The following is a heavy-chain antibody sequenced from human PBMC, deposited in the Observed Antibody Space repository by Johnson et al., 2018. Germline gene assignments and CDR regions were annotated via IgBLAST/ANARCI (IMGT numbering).Heavy chain of an antibody. Sequence: EVQLLESGGGLGQPGQSLRLSCAASGFTFSSYAMSWVRQAPGKGLEWVSGITGSGDSKYYAASVKGRFTISRDNSKNTVYLQMNSLRAEDTAVYYCAKGGDKWGYEDSSDSWGQVTMVTVSS. J-gene: IGHJ3*02. CDR1: GFTFSSYA. CDR3: AKGGDKWGYEDSSDS. CDR2: ITGSGDSK. V-gene: IGHV3-23*01. D-gene: IGHD7-27*01.